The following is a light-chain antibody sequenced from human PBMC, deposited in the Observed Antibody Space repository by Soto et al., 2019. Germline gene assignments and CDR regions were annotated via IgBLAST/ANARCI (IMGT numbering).Light chain of an antibody. CDR2: TGS. CDR3: QQTIRFPPT. Sequence: DIQMTQSPSSVSASVGDRVTITCRASQAIDSWLAWYQQKPGEAPKLLIFTGSLLHSGVPTRFSGSGSGTDFTLTISRLQPEDFATYYWQQTIRFPPTFGQGTKV. J-gene: IGKJ1*01. V-gene: IGKV1-12*01. CDR1: QAIDSW.